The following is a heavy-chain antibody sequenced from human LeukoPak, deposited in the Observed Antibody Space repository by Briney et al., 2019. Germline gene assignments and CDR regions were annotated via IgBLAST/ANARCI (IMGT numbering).Heavy chain of an antibody. D-gene: IGHD2-21*02. V-gene: IGHV4-34*01. J-gene: IGHJ5*02. CDR2: INHSGST. CDR3: ARGPVVVTADWFDP. Sequence: SETLSLTCAVYGGSFSGYYWSWIRQPPGKGLEWIGEINHSGSTNYNPSLKSRVTISVDTSKNQFFLKLSSVTAADTAVYYCARGPVVVTADWFDPWGQGTLVTVSS. CDR1: GGSFSGYY.